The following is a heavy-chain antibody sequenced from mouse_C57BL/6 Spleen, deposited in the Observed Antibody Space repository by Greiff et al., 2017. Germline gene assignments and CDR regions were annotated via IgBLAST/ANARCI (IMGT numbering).Heavy chain of an antibody. J-gene: IGHJ4*01. CDR2: IDPENGDT. CDR1: GFNIKDDY. Sequence: EVQLQESGAELVRPGASVKLSCTASGFNIKDDYMHWVKQRPEQGLEWIGWIDPENGDTEYASKFQGKATITADTSSNTAYLQLSSLTSEDTAVYYCTTGRPLYYAMDYWGQGTSVTVSS. CDR3: TTGRPLYYAMDY. V-gene: IGHV14-4*01.